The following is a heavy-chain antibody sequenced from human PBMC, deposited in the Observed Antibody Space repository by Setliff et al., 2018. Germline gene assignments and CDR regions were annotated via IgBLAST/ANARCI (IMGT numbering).Heavy chain of an antibody. D-gene: IGHD5-18*01. CDR1: GGSVRGYY. Sequence: SETLSLTCTVSGGSVRGYYWGWIRQPPGKGLEWIGSIYYSGSTYYNPSLKSRVTISVDTSKNQFSLKLSSVTAADTAVYYCARGGYSYGPSDAFDIWGQGTMVTVSS. CDR2: IYYSGST. V-gene: IGHV4-39*07. CDR3: ARGGYSYGPSDAFDI. J-gene: IGHJ3*02.